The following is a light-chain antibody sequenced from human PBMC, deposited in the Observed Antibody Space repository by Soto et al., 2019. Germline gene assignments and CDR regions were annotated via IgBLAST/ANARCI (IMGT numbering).Light chain of an antibody. V-gene: IGKV3-15*01. CDR1: QSVSSN. Sequence: DIVMTQSPATLSVSPGERATLSCRASQSVSSNLAWYQQKPGQAPRLLIYGASTRATSIPARFSGSGSGTEFTLSISSLQSEDFAVYYCQQYNNWPPLTFGGGTKVEIK. CDR2: GAS. J-gene: IGKJ4*01. CDR3: QQYNNWPPLT.